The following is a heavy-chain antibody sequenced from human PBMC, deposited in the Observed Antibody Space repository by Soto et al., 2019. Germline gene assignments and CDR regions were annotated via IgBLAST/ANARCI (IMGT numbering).Heavy chain of an antibody. CDR1: GGSVSSGDYY. V-gene: IGHV4-30-4*01. CDR3: ARVVVVAATPGWFDP. D-gene: IGHD2-15*01. J-gene: IGHJ5*02. Sequence: SETLSLTCTVSGGSVSSGDYYWSWIRQPPGKGPEWIGYIYYSGSTYYNPSLKSRVTISVDTSKNQFSLKLSSVTAADTAVYYCARVVVVAATPGWFDPWGQGTLVTVSS. CDR2: IYYSGST.